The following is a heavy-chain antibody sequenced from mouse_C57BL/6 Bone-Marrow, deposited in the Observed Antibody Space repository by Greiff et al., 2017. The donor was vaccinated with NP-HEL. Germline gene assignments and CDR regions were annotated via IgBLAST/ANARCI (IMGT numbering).Heavy chain of an antibody. CDR2: IRTKANGYTT. V-gene: IGHV7-3*01. CDR3: ARLTTVVATSYWYFDV. Sequence: VVESGGGLVQPGGSLSLSCAASGFTFTDYYMSWVRQPPGQALEWLGFIRTKANGYTTEYSASVQGRFTISRDNSQSILYLQMNALRAEDSATYYCARLTTVVATSYWYFDVWGTGTTVTVSS. J-gene: IGHJ1*03. D-gene: IGHD1-1*01. CDR1: GFTFTDYY.